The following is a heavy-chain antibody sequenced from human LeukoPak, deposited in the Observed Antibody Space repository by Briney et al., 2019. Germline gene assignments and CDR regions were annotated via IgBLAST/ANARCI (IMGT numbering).Heavy chain of an antibody. CDR1: GFTFSSYA. J-gene: IGHJ4*02. CDR3: AKGLYHDFWSGYLAY. D-gene: IGHD3-3*01. V-gene: IGHV3-23*01. Sequence: PGGSLRLSCAASGFTFSSYAMSWVRQAPGKGLEWVSAISGSGGSTYYADSVKGRFTISRDNSKNTLYLQMNSLRAEDTAVYYCAKGLYHDFWSGYLAYWGQGTLVTVSS. CDR2: ISGSGGST.